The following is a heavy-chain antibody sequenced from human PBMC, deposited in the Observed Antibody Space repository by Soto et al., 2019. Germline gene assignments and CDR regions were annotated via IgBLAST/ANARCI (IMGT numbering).Heavy chain of an antibody. D-gene: IGHD1-20*01. J-gene: IGHJ5*02. CDR3: ALGPNVLTESNWFDP. CDR2: ISGSGTIT. V-gene: IGHV3-23*01. Sequence: EVQLWESGGDLVQSGGSLRLSCAASGFSFSDYVMNWVRQVPGKGLEWVSVISGSGTITYYVDSVKGRFTISRDNSMKTLYLQMNSLRAEDTAVYYCALGPNVLTESNWFDPWGQGTLVTVSS. CDR1: GFSFSDYV.